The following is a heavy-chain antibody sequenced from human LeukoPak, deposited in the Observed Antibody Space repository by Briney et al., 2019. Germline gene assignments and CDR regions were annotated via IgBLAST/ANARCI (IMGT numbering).Heavy chain of an antibody. Sequence: GGSLRLSCAASGLTVRSNYMSWVRQAPGKGLEWVAVISYDGSNKYYADSVKGRFTISRDNSKNTLYLQMNSLRAEDTAVYYCAKGGYSGSYYAHDYFDYWGQGTLVTVSS. V-gene: IGHV3-30*18. CDR1: GLTVRSNY. D-gene: IGHD1-26*01. J-gene: IGHJ4*02. CDR2: ISYDGSNK. CDR3: AKGGYSGSYYAHDYFDY.